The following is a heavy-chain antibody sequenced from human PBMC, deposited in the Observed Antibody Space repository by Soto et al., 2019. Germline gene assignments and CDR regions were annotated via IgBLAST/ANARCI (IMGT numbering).Heavy chain of an antibody. D-gene: IGHD3-22*01. V-gene: IGHV5-10-1*01. CDR3: ARHSVVMDGMDV. J-gene: IGHJ6*02. CDR1: GCSFTSYW. CDR2: IDPSDSYT. Sequence: PGESLKISCKGSGCSFTSYWISWVRQMPGKGLEWMGRIDPSDSYTNYSPSFQGHVTTSADKSISTAYLQWSSLKASDTAMYYCARHSVVMDGMDVWGQGTTVTVSS.